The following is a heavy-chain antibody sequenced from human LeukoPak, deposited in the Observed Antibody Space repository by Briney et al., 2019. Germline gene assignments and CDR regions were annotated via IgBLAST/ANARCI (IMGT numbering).Heavy chain of an antibody. D-gene: IGHD6-19*01. CDR1: GGSISSYY. CDR3: ARDRGSGWYGDFCY. Sequence: SETLSLTCSVSGGSISSYYWSWIRQPAGKGLEWIGRIYASGGTDYNPSLKSRVTMSVDTSKNQFSLKLWSVTAADTAVYYCARDRGSGWYGDFCYWGQGTLVTVSS. CDR2: IYASGGT. V-gene: IGHV4-4*07. J-gene: IGHJ4*02.